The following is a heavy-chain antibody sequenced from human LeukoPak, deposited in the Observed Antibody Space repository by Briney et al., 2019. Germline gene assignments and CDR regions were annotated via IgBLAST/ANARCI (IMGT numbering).Heavy chain of an antibody. CDR1: GYTFTSYD. V-gene: IGHV1-8*01. D-gene: IGHD1-26*01. Sequence: ASVKVSCKASGYTFTSYDINWVRQATGQGLEGMGWMNPNSGNTGYAQKFQGRVTMTRNTSISTAYMELSSLRSEDTAVYYCARGKRDKWELLTIYYYYYMDVWGKGTTVTISS. CDR2: MNPNSGNT. J-gene: IGHJ6*03. CDR3: ARGKRDKWELLTIYYYYYMDV.